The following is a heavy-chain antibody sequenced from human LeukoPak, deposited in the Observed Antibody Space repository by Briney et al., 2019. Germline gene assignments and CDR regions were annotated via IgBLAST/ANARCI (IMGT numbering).Heavy chain of an antibody. V-gene: IGHV4-59*01. J-gene: IGHJ3*02. D-gene: IGHD3-22*01. Sequence: NPSETLSLTCTVSGGSISSYYWSWIRQPAGKGLEWIGHVYYSGSTNYKPSLKSRVTISVDSSTNQFSLKLSAVTAADTAVYYCAREVYYHRSGYLKAFDIWGQGTMVTVSS. CDR1: GGSISSYY. CDR2: VYYSGST. CDR3: AREVYYHRSGYLKAFDI.